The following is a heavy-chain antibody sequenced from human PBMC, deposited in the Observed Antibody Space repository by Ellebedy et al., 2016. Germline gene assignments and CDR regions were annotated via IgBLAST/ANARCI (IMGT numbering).Heavy chain of an antibody. Sequence: SETLSLTXAVYGGSFSGYYWSWIRQPPGKGLEWIGEINHSGSTNYNPSLKSRVTISVDTSKNQFSLKLSSVTAADTAVYYCARRRVDFDYWGQGTLVTVSS. CDR3: ARRRVDFDY. J-gene: IGHJ4*02. CDR1: GGSFSGYY. V-gene: IGHV4-34*01. CDR2: INHSGST.